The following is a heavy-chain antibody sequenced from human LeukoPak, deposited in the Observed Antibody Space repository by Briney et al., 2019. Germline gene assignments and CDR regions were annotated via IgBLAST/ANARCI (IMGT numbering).Heavy chain of an antibody. CDR2: INHGGST. V-gene: IGHV4-34*01. J-gene: IGHJ6*02. CDR3: ARDVLVANNYYYGMDV. CDR1: GGSFSGYY. Sequence: SETLSLTCAVYGGSFSGYYWSWIRQPPGKGLEWIGEINHGGSTNYNPSLKSRVTISVDTSKNQFSLKLSSVTAADTAVYYCARDVLVANNYYYGMDVWGQGTTVTVSS. D-gene: IGHD2-8*02.